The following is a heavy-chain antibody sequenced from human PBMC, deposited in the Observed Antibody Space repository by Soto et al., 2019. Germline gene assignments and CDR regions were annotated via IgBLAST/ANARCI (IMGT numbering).Heavy chain of an antibody. CDR1: GGSIGSYY. D-gene: IGHD3-10*01. CDR2: IYYSGST. Sequence: SETLSLTCTVSGGSIGSYYWSWFRQPPGKGLEWIGYIYYSGSTNYNPSLKSRVTISVDTSKNQFSLKLSSVTAADTAVYYCARVAKRFGELLSDYLRHATLVTV. CDR3: ARVAKRFGELLSDY. V-gene: IGHV4-59*01. J-gene: IGHJ4*01.